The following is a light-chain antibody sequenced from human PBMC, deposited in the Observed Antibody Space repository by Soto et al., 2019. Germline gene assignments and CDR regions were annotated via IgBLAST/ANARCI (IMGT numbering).Light chain of an antibody. J-gene: IGLJ2*01. CDR3: ATWDSSLSAVV. Sequence: QSVLTQPPSVSAAPGQKVTITCSGSSSNIGNNYVSWYQQVPGTAPKVLIYDIKKRPSGIPDRFSGSKSGTSATLGITGLQTGDEADYYCATWDSSLSAVVFGGGTQLTVL. V-gene: IGLV1-51*01. CDR1: SSNIGNNY. CDR2: DIK.